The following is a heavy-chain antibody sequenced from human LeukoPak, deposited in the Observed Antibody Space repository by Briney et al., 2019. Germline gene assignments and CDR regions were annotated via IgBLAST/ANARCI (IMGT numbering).Heavy chain of an antibody. CDR1: GFTFKSHA. CDR2: ISWDGNIE. CDR3: AGNPERKYWFDP. J-gene: IGHJ5*02. Sequence: PGRSLRLSCSASGFTFKSHAMHWIRQAPGKGLEWVAFISWDGNIEHYADSVKGRFTISRDNPKNTLYLHLDNLRADDTAMYYCAGNPERKYWFDPWGQGSLVTVSS. V-gene: IGHV3-30-3*01.